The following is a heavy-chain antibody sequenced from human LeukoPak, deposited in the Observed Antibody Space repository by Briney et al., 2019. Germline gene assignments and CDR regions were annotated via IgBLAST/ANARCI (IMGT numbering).Heavy chain of an antibody. J-gene: IGHJ4*02. CDR1: VGSISSSSYY. V-gene: IGHV4-39*01. CDR3: ARLVVGATRYFDY. Sequence: PSETLSLTCSVLVGSISSSSYYWGWIRQPPGEGLEGNGRIYFSGRTYYNPSFKIRVTISVDTSKNHFSLKLRSVAAADRAVYYCARLVVGATRYFDYWGQGTLVTVSS. D-gene: IGHD1-26*01. CDR2: IYFSGRT.